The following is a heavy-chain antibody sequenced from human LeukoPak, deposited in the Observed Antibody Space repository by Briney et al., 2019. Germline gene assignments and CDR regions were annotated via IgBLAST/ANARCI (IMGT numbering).Heavy chain of an antibody. CDR3: ARDYRDVLLWFGELSK. CDR1: GYTFSIYG. J-gene: IGHJ4*02. D-gene: IGHD3-10*01. V-gene: IGHV1-18*01. Sequence: ASVKVSCKASGYTFSIYGFSWVRQAPGQGLGWMGWISGYNGKTNYAQKLQGRVTMTTDTSTSTAYMELRSLRSDDTAVYYCARDYRDVLLWFGELSKWGQGTLVTVSS. CDR2: ISGYNGKT.